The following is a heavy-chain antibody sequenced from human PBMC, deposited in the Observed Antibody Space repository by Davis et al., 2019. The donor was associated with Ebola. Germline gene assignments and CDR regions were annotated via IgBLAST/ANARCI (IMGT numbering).Heavy chain of an antibody. D-gene: IGHD3-10*01. J-gene: IGHJ6*02. CDR2: ISGSGGST. V-gene: IGHV3-23*01. CDR3: AKDKPSGSYYIPRADYYGMDV. Sequence: GESLKISCAASGFTFSSYAMNWVRQAPGKGLEWVSVISGSGGSTYYADSVKGRFTISRDNSKNTLYLQMNSLRAEDTAVYYCAKDKPSGSYYIPRADYYGMDVWGQGTTVTVSS. CDR1: GFTFSSYA.